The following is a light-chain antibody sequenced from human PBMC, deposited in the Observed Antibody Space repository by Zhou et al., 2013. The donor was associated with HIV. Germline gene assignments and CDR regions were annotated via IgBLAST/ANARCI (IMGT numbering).Light chain of an antibody. Sequence: IQLTQSPSSLSASIGDRVTITCRASQDIVTYVAWYQQTPGTAPRVLIYDASTLQTGVSSRFSGSGSGTEVTLSISGLQREDFAIYYCQQLNSFPLTFGQGTRLEI. V-gene: IGKV1-9*01. CDR1: QDIVTY. CDR3: QQLNSFPLT. CDR2: DAS. J-gene: IGKJ5*01.